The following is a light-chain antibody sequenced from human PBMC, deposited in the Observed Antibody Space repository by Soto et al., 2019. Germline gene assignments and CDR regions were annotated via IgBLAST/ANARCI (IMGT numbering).Light chain of an antibody. CDR1: QSVLFSSNNKNY. J-gene: IGKJ1*01. CDR3: QQFYRTPWT. Sequence: DIVMTQSPDSLAVSLGERATINCKSNQSVLFSSNNKNYLTWYQQKPGQPPKLLIYWAATRESGVTDRFSGSGPVSDFTLTISSLQAEDVSVYYCQQFYRTPWTFGQGTKVEFK. CDR2: WAA. V-gene: IGKV4-1*01.